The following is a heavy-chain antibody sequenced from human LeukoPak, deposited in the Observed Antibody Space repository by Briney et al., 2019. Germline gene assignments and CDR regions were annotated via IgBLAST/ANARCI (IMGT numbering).Heavy chain of an antibody. V-gene: IGHV1-46*01. CDR1: GYTFTSYY. D-gene: IGHD3-22*01. J-gene: IGHJ4*02. CDR3: ARRSLEPDYYDSSGYRTAFDY. Sequence: ASVKVSCKPSGYTFTSYYMHWVRQAPGQGLEWMGIINPSGGSTSYAQKFQGRVTMTRDTSTSTAYMELSSLRSEDTAVYYCARRSLEPDYYDSSGYRTAFDYWGQGTLVTVSS. CDR2: INPSGGST.